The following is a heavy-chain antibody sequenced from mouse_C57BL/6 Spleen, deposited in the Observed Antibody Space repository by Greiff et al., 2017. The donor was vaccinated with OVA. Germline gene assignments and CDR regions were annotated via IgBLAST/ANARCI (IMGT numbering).Heavy chain of an antibody. CDR1: GFTFSSYG. J-gene: IGHJ2*01. V-gene: IGHV5-6*01. CDR2: ISSGGSYT. CDR3: ARQVAPYFDY. Sequence: VQLKESGGDLVKPGGSLKLSCAASGFTFSSYGMSWVRQTPDKRLEWVATISSGGSYTYYPDSVKGRFTISRDNAKNTLYLQMSSLKSEDTAMYYCARQVAPYFDYWGQGTTLTVSS. D-gene: IGHD1-1*02.